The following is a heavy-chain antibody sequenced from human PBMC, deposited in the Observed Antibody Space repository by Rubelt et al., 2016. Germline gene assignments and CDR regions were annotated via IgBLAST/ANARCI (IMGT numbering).Heavy chain of an antibody. CDR2: INPNSGGT. CDR3: AREGDYYYGMDV. V-gene: IGHV1-2*06. CDR1: GYTFTGYY. J-gene: IGHJ6*02. Sequence: QVQLVQSGAEVKKPGASVKVSCKASGYTFTGYYMHWVRQAPGQGLEWMGRINPNSGGTNDAQKLQGRVTMTRDTSISTAYMELSRLRSDDTAVYYCAREGDYYYGMDVWGQGTTVTVSS. D-gene: IGHD3-16*01.